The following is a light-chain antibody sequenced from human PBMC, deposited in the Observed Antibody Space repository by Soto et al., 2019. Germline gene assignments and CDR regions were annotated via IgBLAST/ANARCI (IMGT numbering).Light chain of an antibody. Sequence: EIVLTQSPGTLSLSPGERATLSCRASQSVSSTYLAWYQQKPGQAPRLLIYGASTRATGIPARFSGSGSGTEFTLTISSLQSEDFAVYYCQQYNNWLVTFGQGTKVDTK. V-gene: IGKV3-15*01. CDR1: QSVSSTY. J-gene: IGKJ1*01. CDR3: QQYNNWLVT. CDR2: GAS.